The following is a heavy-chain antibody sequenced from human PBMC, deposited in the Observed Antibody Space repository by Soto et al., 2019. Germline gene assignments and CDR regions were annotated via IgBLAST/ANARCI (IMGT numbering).Heavy chain of an antibody. Sequence: QVQLVQSGAEVKKPGSSVKVSCKASGGTFSSYAISWVRQAPGQGLEWMGGIIPIFGTANYAQKFQGRVTITGDESTSTAYMGRSSLRSEDTAVYYCARDDSSSSVDPFYYGMDVWGQGTTVTVSS. D-gene: IGHD6-6*01. CDR1: GGTFSSYA. V-gene: IGHV1-69*12. CDR2: IIPIFGTA. CDR3: ARDDSSSSVDPFYYGMDV. J-gene: IGHJ6*02.